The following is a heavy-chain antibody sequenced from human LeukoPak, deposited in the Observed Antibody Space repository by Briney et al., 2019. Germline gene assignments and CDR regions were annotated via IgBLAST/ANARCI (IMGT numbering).Heavy chain of an antibody. J-gene: IGHJ4*02. Sequence: PGGSLRLSCAASGFTFSSYAMHWVRQAPGKGLEWVAVISYDGSNKYYADSVKGRFTISRDNSKNTLYLQMNSLRAEDTAVYYCARGTPLTGWSVPPSDYWGQGTLVTVSA. V-gene: IGHV3-30-3*01. CDR2: ISYDGSNK. CDR1: GFTFSSYA. D-gene: IGHD2-15*01. CDR3: ARGTPLTGWSVPPSDY.